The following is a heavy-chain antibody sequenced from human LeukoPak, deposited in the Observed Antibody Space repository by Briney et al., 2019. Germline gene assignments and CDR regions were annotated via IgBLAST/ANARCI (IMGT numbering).Heavy chain of an antibody. V-gene: IGHV3-7*01. D-gene: IGHD3-10*01. Sequence: SGGSLRLSCVASGFPFKGHWMTWVRQSPGKGLDWVANIKPDGSETNYLDSVKGRFTISGDNARDSLFLEMNNLRVDDTAVYYCARDGGELWPLDEWGQGILVTVSS. CDR2: IKPDGSET. CDR3: ARDGGELWPLDE. J-gene: IGHJ4*02. CDR1: GFPFKGHW.